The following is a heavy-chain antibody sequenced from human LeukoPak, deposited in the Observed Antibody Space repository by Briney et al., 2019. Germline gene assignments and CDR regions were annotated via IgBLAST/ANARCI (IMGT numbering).Heavy chain of an antibody. D-gene: IGHD6-13*01. J-gene: IGHJ3*02. CDR1: GFTFSSYW. Sequence: GGSLRLSCAASGFTFSSYWMHWVRQAPGKGLVWVSRINSDGSSTSYADSVKGRFTISRDNAKNTLYLQMNSLRAEDTAVYYCAMTGYSSSWYAVNDAFDTWGQGTMVTVSS. V-gene: IGHV3-74*01. CDR2: INSDGSST. CDR3: AMTGYSSSWYAVNDAFDT.